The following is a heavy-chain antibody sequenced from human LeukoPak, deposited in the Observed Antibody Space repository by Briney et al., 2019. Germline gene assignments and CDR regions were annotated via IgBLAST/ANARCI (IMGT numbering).Heavy chain of an antibody. V-gene: IGHV1-69*06. CDR2: IITIFGTA. CDR3: ARNKYYDSSASDAFDI. CDR1: GGTFSSYA. D-gene: IGHD3-22*01. Sequence: SVKVSCKASGGTFSSYAVSWVRQAPGQGLEWMGGIITIFGTANYAQKFQGRVTITADKSTSTAYMELSSLRSEDTAVYYCARNKYYDSSASDAFDIWGQGTMVTVSS. J-gene: IGHJ3*02.